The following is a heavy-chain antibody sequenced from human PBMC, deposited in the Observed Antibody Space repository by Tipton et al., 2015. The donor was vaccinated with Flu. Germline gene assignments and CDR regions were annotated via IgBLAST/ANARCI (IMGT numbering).Heavy chain of an antibody. CDR2: IYPGDSDT. CDR3: VRHPYCTDAVCPPGYWYFDL. Sequence: VQLVQSGAEVKKPGESLRISCKSSGYSFTNYWIGWVRQMPGRGLDWMGIIYPGDSDTRYSPSFQGQVTISADKSINTAYLQWNSPKASGTAMYFCVRHPYCTDAVCPPGYWYFDLWGRGTPLSVSS. V-gene: IGHV5-51*01. J-gene: IGHJ2*01. CDR1: GYSFTNYW. D-gene: IGHD2-21*02.